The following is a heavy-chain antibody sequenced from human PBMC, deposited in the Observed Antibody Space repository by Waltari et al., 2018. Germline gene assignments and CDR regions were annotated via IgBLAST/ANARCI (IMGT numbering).Heavy chain of an antibody. J-gene: IGHJ6*03. Sequence: EVQLVESGGGLVQPGRSLRLSCTASGFTFGDYAMSWVRQAPGKGLEWVGFIRSKAYGGTTEYAASVKGRFTISRDDSKSIAYLQMNSLKTEDTAVYYCTRGRYYMDVWGKGTTVTVSS. CDR3: TRGRYYMDV. CDR2: IRSKAYGGTT. V-gene: IGHV3-49*04. CDR1: GFTFGDYA.